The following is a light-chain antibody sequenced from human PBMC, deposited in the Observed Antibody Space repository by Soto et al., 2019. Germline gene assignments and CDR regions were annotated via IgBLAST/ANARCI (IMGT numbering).Light chain of an antibody. V-gene: IGLV6-57*01. Sequence: NFMLTQPHSVSESPGKTVIISCTRSSGSIASNYVQWYQQRTGSSPTTVIYEDNQRPSGVPDRFSGSIDSSANSASLTISGVETEEEADYFCQSYDATNQVFGGGTKLTVL. CDR1: SGSIASNY. CDR3: QSYDATNQV. J-gene: IGLJ3*02. CDR2: EDN.